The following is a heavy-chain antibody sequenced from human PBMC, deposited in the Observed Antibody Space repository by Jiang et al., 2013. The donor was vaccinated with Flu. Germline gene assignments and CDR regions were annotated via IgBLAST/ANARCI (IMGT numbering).Heavy chain of an antibody. CDR2: SITMGRP. CDR3: ARQRDYYAGSGFYYWGDNWYFDL. J-gene: IGHJ2*01. V-gene: IGHV4-39*01. CDR1: Y. D-gene: IGHD3-22*01. Sequence: YWGWIRQPPGKGWSGLGVSITMGRPIPTRPSGVESPLSVDTSKNQFSLNLNSLTAADTAVYFCARQRDYYAGSGFYYWGDNWYFDLWGRGDLVTVSS.